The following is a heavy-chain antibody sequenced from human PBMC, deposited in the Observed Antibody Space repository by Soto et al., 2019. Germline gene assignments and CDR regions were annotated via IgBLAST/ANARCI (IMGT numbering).Heavy chain of an antibody. J-gene: IGHJ4*02. Sequence: QVQLVESGGGVVQPGRSLRRSCAASGFTFSSYAMHWVRQAPGKGLEWVAVISYDGSNKYYADSVKGRFTISRDNSKNTLYLQMNSLRAEDTAVYYCAREQPAAGTDYWGQGTLVTVSS. V-gene: IGHV3-30-3*01. CDR2: ISYDGSNK. D-gene: IGHD6-13*01. CDR3: AREQPAAGTDY. CDR1: GFTFSSYA.